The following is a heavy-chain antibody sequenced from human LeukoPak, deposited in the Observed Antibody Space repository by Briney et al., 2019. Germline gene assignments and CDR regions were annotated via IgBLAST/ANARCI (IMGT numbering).Heavy chain of an antibody. Sequence: SETLSLTCAVYGGSFSGYYWSWIRQPPGKGLEWIGEINHSGSTNYNPSLKSRVTISVDTSKNQFSLKLSSVTAADTAVYYCARHGTYYYDSSGYYALDYWGQGTLVTVSS. CDR1: GGSFSGYY. V-gene: IGHV4-34*01. J-gene: IGHJ4*02. CDR3: ARHGTYYYDSSGYYALDY. CDR2: INHSGST. D-gene: IGHD3-22*01.